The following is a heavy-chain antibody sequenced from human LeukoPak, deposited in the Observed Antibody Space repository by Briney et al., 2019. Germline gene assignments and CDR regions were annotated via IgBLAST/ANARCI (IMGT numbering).Heavy chain of an antibody. CDR1: GFTFSSYA. J-gene: IGHJ4*02. Sequence: GGSLRLSCAASGFTFSSYAMHWVRQAPGKGLEYVSAISSNGGSTYYANSVKGRFTISRDNSKNTLYLQMGSLRAEDMAVYYCASGRGVPSYWGQGTLVTVYS. D-gene: IGHD3-10*01. CDR2: ISSNGGST. CDR3: ASGRGVPSY. V-gene: IGHV3-64*01.